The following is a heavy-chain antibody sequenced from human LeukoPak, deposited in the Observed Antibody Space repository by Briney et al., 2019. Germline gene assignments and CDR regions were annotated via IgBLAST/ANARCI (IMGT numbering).Heavy chain of an antibody. D-gene: IGHD3-10*01. Sequence: GGSLTLSCAASGGTFSSYAMSWVRQAPGKGLEWVSAISCSGGSTYYAYSVKGRFTIARDNSKNTLYLPMNSVGDEDTAVYYCAKGECFGNYWGQGTLVTVSS. CDR2: ISCSGGST. V-gene: IGHV3-23*01. CDR3: AKGECFGNY. CDR1: GGTFSSYA. J-gene: IGHJ4*02.